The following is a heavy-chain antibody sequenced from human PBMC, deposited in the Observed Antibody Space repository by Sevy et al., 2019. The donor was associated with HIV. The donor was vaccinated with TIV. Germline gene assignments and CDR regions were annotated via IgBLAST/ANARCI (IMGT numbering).Heavy chain of an antibody. J-gene: IGHJ4*02. D-gene: IGHD3-9*01. CDR2: IVVGSGNT. CDR1: GFTFTSSA. CDR3: AAAPSTGILQFRDY. V-gene: IGHV1-58*01. Sequence: ASVKVSCKASGFTFTSSAVQWVRQARGQRLEWIGWIVVGSGNTNYAQKFQERVTITRDKSTSTAYMELSSLRSEDAAVYYCAAAPSTGILQFRDYWGQGTLVTVSS.